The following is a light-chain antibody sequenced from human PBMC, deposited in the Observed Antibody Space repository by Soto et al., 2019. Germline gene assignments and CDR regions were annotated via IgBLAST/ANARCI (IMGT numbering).Light chain of an antibody. V-gene: IGKV3-20*01. Sequence: EIVMTQSPATLSVSPGERATLSCRASQSVNSNLAWYQQKAAQAPRLLIYGTSSRATGIPDRFSGSGSGTDFTLTISRLEPEDFAVYYCQQYGNSPITFGQGTRLEIK. CDR3: QQYGNSPIT. CDR2: GTS. CDR1: QSVNSN. J-gene: IGKJ5*01.